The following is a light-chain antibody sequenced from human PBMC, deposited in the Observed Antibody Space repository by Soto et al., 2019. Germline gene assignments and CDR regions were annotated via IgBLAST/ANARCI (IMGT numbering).Light chain of an antibody. J-gene: IGKJ1*01. CDR2: GAS. CDR1: QSVSTN. V-gene: IGKV3-20*01. Sequence: DIVLTQSPATLSLSPGERAALSCRASQSVSTNLAWYQQKPGQAPRLLFSGASSRATGIPDRFSGSGSGTVFTLTISRLEPEDFAIYYCQQYDSSPLTFGQGTKVDI. CDR3: QQYDSSPLT.